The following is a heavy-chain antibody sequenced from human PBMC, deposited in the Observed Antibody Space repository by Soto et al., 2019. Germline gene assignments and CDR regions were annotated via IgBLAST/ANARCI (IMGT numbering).Heavy chain of an antibody. CDR3: ARDRRYSSGWGPYYYYGMDV. CDR2: IYTSGST. J-gene: IGHJ6*02. D-gene: IGHD6-19*01. Sequence: SDNLSLTCTDSGGSISSYYWSWIRQPAGKGLEWIGRIYTSGSTNYNPSLKSRATMSVDTSKNQFSLKLSSVTAADTAVYYCARDRRYSSGWGPYYYYGMDVWGQGTTVTVSS. CDR1: GGSISSYY. V-gene: IGHV4-4*07.